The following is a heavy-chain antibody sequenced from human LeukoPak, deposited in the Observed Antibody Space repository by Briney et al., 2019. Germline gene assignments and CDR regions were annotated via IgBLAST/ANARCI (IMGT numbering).Heavy chain of an antibody. CDR2: IYYSGST. CDR1: GGSISSYY. Sequence: SETLSLTCTVYGGSISSYYWSWIRQPPGKGLEWIGYIYYSGSTNYNPSLKSRVTISVDTSKDQFSLKLSSVTAADPAVYYCARVSPDNYYDSSGYYYGFDYWGQGTLVTVSS. J-gene: IGHJ4*02. V-gene: IGHV4-59*01. D-gene: IGHD3-22*01. CDR3: ARVSPDNYYDSSGYYYGFDY.